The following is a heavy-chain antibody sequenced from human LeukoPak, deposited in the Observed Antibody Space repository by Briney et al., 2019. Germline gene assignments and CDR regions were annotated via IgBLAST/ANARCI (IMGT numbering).Heavy chain of an antibody. J-gene: IGHJ4*02. CDR1: GGSLSSSNW. D-gene: IGHD3-10*01. Sequence: PLETLSLTCAVSGGSLSSSNWWSWVRQPPGKGLEWIGEIYHSGSTNYNPSLKSRVTIPVDKSKNQFSLKLSSVTAADTAVYYCAREQWFGELGGLDYWGQGTLVTVSS. V-gene: IGHV4-4*02. CDR3: AREQWFGELGGLDY. CDR2: IYHSGST.